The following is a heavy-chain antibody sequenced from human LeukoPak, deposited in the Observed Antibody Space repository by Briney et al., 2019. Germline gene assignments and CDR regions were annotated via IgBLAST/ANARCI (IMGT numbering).Heavy chain of an antibody. V-gene: IGHV4-30-4*01. CDR2: IYYSGST. CDR3: ATIETGTDAFDI. Sequence: SETLSLTCTVSGGSISSSSYYWSWIRQPPGKGLEWIGYIYYSGSTYYNPSLKSRVTISVDTSKNQFSLKLSSVTAADTAVYYCATIETGTDAFDIWGQGTMVTVSS. D-gene: IGHD1-1*01. CDR1: GGSISSSSYY. J-gene: IGHJ3*02.